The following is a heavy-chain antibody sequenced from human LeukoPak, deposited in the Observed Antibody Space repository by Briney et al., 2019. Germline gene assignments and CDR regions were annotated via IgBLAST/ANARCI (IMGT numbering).Heavy chain of an antibody. CDR3: ARDGRGDYCSGGSCLTFDP. V-gene: IGHV3-21*01. J-gene: IGHJ5*02. Sequence: GGSLRLSCAASGFTFSKYSLNWVRQAPGKGLEWVSSISGSSSYIYYADSVKGRFTISRDNAKNSLFLQMNSLRAEDTAVYYCARDGRGDYCSGGSCLTFDPWGQGTLVTVSS. CDR2: ISGSSSYI. CDR1: GFTFSKYS. D-gene: IGHD2-15*01.